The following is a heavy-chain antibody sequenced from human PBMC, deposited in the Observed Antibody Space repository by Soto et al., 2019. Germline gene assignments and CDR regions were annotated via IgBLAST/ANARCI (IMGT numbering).Heavy chain of an antibody. Sequence: ASVKVSCKASGGTFSSYAISWVRQAPGQGLEWMGGIIPIFGTANYAQKFQGRVTITADESTSTAYMELSSLRSEDTAVYYCARGQAEGVVIPQIFDYWGQGTLVTVSS. CDR1: GGTFSSYA. J-gene: IGHJ4*02. CDR2: IIPIFGTA. V-gene: IGHV1-69*13. CDR3: ARGQAEGVVIPQIFDY. D-gene: IGHD3-3*01.